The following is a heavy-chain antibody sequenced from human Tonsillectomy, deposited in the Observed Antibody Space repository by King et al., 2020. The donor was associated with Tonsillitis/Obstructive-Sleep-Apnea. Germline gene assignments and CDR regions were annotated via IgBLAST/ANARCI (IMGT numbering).Heavy chain of an antibody. Sequence: QLVQSGAEVKKPGESLKISCKGSGYSFTTYWIGWVRQMPGKGLELMGVIYPGDSDTYYSPSLQGQVTISADKSINTAYLQWSSLKASDTAMYYCATYRGDNYGLFDFWGQGTLITVSS. D-gene: IGHD5-18*01. J-gene: IGHJ4*02. CDR3: ATYRGDNYGLFDF. V-gene: IGHV5-51*01. CDR2: IYPGDSDT. CDR1: GYSFTTYW.